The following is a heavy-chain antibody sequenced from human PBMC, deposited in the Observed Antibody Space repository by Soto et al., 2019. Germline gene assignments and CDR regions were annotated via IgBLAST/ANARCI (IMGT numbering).Heavy chain of an antibody. D-gene: IGHD2-21*02. J-gene: IGHJ4*02. CDR1: GFTFSSYW. V-gene: IGHV3-74*01. CDR3: VCFECGRTAVVTAMEANGY. Sequence: VQLVASGGGLVQPGGSLRLSCAASGFTFSSYWMHWVRKGPGKGLVWVSRVKSDESTTSYADSVKGRFTISRDNAKNTLYLQMSSLRVEDTALYYCVCFECGRTAVVTAMEANGYWGQGTLVTVSS. CDR2: VKSDESTT.